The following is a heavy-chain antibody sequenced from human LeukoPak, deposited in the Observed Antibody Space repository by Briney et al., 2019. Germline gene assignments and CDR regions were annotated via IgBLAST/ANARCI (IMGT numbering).Heavy chain of an antibody. CDR2: IIPIFGTA. Sequence: ASVKVSCKASGGTFSSYAISWVRQAPGQGLEWMGGIIPIFGTANYAQKFRGRVTITTDESTSTAYMELSSLRSEDTAVYYCARLTFYYDSSGYLDYWGQGTLVTVSS. CDR3: ARLTFYYDSSGYLDY. D-gene: IGHD3-22*01. J-gene: IGHJ4*02. V-gene: IGHV1-69*05. CDR1: GGTFSSYA.